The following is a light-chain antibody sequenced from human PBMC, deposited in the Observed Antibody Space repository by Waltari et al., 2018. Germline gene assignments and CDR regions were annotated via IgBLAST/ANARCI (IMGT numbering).Light chain of an antibody. CDR2: KDS. CDR1: RLEDQS. Sequence: SLELTQPPSASVSPGQPASIPCSGHRLEDQSVCWYQQKPGQSPLLVIYKDSKRPSKIPERYSGSNSGNTATLTISGTQAVDEADYYCQAWDSNTHVVFGGGTKLTVL. CDR3: QAWDSNTHVV. J-gene: IGLJ2*01. V-gene: IGLV3-1*01.